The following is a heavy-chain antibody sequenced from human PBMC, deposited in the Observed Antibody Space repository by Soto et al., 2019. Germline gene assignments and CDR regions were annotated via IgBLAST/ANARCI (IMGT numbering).Heavy chain of an antibody. D-gene: IGHD2-2*01. V-gene: IGHV4-34*01. J-gene: IGHJ5*02. Sequence: SETLSLTCAVYGGSFSGYYWSWIRQPPGKGLEWIGEINHSGSTNYNPSLKSQFTISVDTSKNQFSRKLSSVTAADTAVYYCARVANRYCSSTSCYEADPWGQGTLVTVSS. CDR3: ARVANRYCSSTSCYEADP. CDR2: INHSGST. CDR1: GGSFSGYY.